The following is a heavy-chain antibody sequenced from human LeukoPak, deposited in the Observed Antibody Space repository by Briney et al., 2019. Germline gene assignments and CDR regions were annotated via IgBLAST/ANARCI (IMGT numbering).Heavy chain of an antibody. D-gene: IGHD2-15*01. CDR2: MFYRGST. CDR1: GVSITTSTHY. V-gene: IGHV4-39*01. J-gene: IGHJ4*02. CDR3: VRQGGWGGAASLIEF. Sequence: SETLSLTCTVSGVSITTSTHYWAWIRQPPGKGLEWIASMFYRGSTYYNASLRSRVTLSVDTSMNQFSLKLSSVTASDTATFYCVRQGGWGGAASLIEFWGQGTLVTVSS.